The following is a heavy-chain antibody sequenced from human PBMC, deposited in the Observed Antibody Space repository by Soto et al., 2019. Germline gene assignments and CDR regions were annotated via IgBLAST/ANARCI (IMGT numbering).Heavy chain of an antibody. CDR1: GFTFSSYA. Sequence: QVQLVESVGGVVQPGRSLRLSCAASGFTFSSYAMHWVRQAPGKGLEWVAVISYDGSNKYYADSVKGRFTISRDNSKNTLYLQMNSLRAEDTAVYYCARDYYRFNSGYGFSMDVWGQGTTVTVSS. V-gene: IGHV3-30-3*01. CDR2: ISYDGSNK. J-gene: IGHJ6*02. CDR3: ARDYYRFNSGYGFSMDV. D-gene: IGHD5-12*01.